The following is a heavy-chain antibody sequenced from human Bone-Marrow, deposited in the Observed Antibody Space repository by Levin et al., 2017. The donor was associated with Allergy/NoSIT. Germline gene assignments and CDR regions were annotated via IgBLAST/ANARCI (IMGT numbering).Heavy chain of an antibody. J-gene: IGHJ6*02. Sequence: SQTLSLTCAISGDSVSSNSAAWNWIRQSPSRGLEWLGKTYYRSKWYNDYAVSVKSRITINPDTSKNQFSLQLNSVTPEDTAVYYCARDLMAAAVDNWNDFLADTYTFYDYYGMDVWGQGTTVTVSS. V-gene: IGHV6-1*01. CDR1: GDSVSSNSAA. D-gene: IGHD1-20*01. CDR3: ARDLMAAAVDNWNDFLADTYTFYDYYGMDV. CDR2: TYYRSKWYN.